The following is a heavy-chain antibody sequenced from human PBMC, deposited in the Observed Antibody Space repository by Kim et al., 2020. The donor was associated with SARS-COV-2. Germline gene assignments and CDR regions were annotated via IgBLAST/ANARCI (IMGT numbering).Heavy chain of an antibody. D-gene: IGHD6-19*01. CDR1: GFTFDDYT. V-gene: IGHV3-43*01. J-gene: IGHJ3*02. CDR2: ISWDGGST. CDR3: AKDMGGEGSGWSSDAFD. Sequence: GGSLRLSCAASGFTFDDYTMHWVRQAPGKGLEWVSLISWDGGSTYYADSVKGRFTISRDNSKNSLYLQMNSLRTEVTALYYCAKDMGGEGSGWSSDAFD.